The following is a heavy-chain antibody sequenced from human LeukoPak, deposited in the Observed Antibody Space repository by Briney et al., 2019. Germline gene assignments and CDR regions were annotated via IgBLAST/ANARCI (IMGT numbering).Heavy chain of an antibody. CDR2: ISGSGGST. V-gene: IGHV3-23*01. J-gene: IGHJ4*02. Sequence: GGSLRLSCAASGFTFSSYGMSWVRQAPGKGLEWVSAISGSGGSTYYADSVKGRFTISRDNSKNTLYLQMNSLRAEDTAVYYCAWGAYYYDSSGLGSFDYWGQGTLVTASS. D-gene: IGHD3-22*01. CDR1: GFTFSSYG. CDR3: AWGAYYYDSSGLGSFDY.